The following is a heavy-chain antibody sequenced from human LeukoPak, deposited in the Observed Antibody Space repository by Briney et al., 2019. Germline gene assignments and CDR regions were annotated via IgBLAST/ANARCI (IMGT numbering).Heavy chain of an antibody. CDR3: ARGLCRGGACYQTSFDY. Sequence: PSETLSLTCTVSGGSISTSYWSWIRQPPGKGLEWIISTYSSGSTSYNPSLKSRVTISIDTSKSQFSLKLSSVTTADTAIYFCARGLCRGGACYQTSFDYWGRGTLVTVSS. J-gene: IGHJ4*02. CDR1: GGSISTSY. V-gene: IGHV4-59*01. D-gene: IGHD2-21*02. CDR2: TYSSGST.